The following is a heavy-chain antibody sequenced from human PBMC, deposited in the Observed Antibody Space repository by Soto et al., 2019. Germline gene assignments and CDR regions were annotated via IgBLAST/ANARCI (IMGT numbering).Heavy chain of an antibody. J-gene: IGHJ4*02. V-gene: IGHV3-33*01. CDR1: GFTFSSYG. Sequence: QVQLVESGGGVVQPGRSLRLSCAASGFTFSSYGMHWVRQAPGKGLEWVAVIWYDGSNKYYADSVKGRFTISRDNSKNTLYLQMNSLRAEGTAVYYCASPIYGDSGLYHRGQGTLVTVSS. CDR2: IWYDGSNK. D-gene: IGHD4-17*01. CDR3: ASPIYGDSGLYH.